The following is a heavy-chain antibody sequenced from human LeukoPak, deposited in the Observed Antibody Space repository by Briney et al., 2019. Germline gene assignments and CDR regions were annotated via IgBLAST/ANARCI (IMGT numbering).Heavy chain of an antibody. Sequence: ASVKVSCKASGYTFTSYGISWVRQTPGQGLEWMGWISAYNGNTNYAQKLQGRVTMTTDTSTSTAYMELRSLRSDDTAVYYCARITSSGWSYYFDYWGQGTLVSVSS. CDR2: ISAYNGNT. J-gene: IGHJ4*02. CDR1: GYTFTSYG. D-gene: IGHD6-19*01. V-gene: IGHV1-18*01. CDR3: ARITSSGWSYYFDY.